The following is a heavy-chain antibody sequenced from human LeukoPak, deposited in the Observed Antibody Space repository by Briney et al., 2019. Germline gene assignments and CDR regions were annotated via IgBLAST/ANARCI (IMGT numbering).Heavy chain of an antibody. CDR3: ARDFKGSVLWFGERYYYYGMDV. D-gene: IGHD3-10*01. CDR2: ISSSSAYI. Sequence: GGSLRLSCVASEFTFSSYNMNWVRQAPGKGLEWVSSISSSSAYIYYADSVKGRFTISRDGSKNTLYLQMNSVRAEDTAVYYCARDFKGSVLWFGERYYYYGMDVWGQGTTVTVSS. J-gene: IGHJ6*02. CDR1: EFTFSSYN. V-gene: IGHV3-21*04.